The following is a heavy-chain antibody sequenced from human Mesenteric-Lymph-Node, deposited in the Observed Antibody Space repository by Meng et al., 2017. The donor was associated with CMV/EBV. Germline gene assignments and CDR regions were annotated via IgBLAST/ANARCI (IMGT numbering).Heavy chain of an antibody. V-gene: IGHV3-74*01. CDR3: ARDRWSYYYFDY. D-gene: IGHD2-15*01. CDR2: INNDGSSI. CDR1: GFTFRSYW. Sequence: GESLKISCAASGFTFRSYWMHWVRQAPGKGLVWVSRINNDGSSITYADSVKGRFTTSRDNAKNTLYLQMNSLSDEDTALYYCARDRWSYYYFDYWGQGTLVTVSS. J-gene: IGHJ4*02.